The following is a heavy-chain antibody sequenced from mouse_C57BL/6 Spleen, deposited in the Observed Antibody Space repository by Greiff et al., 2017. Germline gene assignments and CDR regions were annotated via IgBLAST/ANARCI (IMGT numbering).Heavy chain of an antibody. Sequence: EVQLQQSGPGMVKPSQSLSLTCTVTGYSITSGYDWHWIRHFPGNKLEWMGYISYSGRTNYNPSLKSRISITHATSTNHFFLKLNSVTTEDTASYYCARVARYDWYFDVRGTGTTVTVSS. V-gene: IGHV3-1*01. CDR3: ARVARYDWYFDV. CDR2: ISYSGRT. J-gene: IGHJ1*03. D-gene: IGHD2-12*01. CDR1: GYSITSGYD.